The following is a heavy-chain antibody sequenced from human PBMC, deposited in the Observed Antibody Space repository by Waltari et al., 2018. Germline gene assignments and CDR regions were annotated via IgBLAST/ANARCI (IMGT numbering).Heavy chain of an antibody. CDR1: GFTFNTYW. CDR2: INPDGRQK. CDR3: TTLARGESGDY. V-gene: IGHV3-7*01. D-gene: IGHD3-10*01. Sequence: EVQLVESGGGLVQPGGSLRLSCAASGFTFNTYWMKWIRQAPGKGLEWVANINPDGRQKFDVDSVKGRFTVSRDNAQNSLYLQMNNLRAEDTAVYYCTTLARGESGDYWGQGTLVTVSS. J-gene: IGHJ4*02.